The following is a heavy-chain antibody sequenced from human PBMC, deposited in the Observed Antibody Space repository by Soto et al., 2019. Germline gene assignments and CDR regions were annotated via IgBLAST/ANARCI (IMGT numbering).Heavy chain of an antibody. D-gene: IGHD3-16*01. CDR1: GFTFSSYA. CDR2: ISYDGSNK. V-gene: IGHV3-30-3*01. CDR3: AREIELGGIFDY. J-gene: IGHJ4*02. Sequence: QVQLVESGGGVVQPGRSLRLSCAASGFTFSSYAMHWVRQAPGKGLEWVAVISYDGSNKYYADSVKGRFTISRDNSKNARYLRMNSLRAEDTAVYYCAREIELGGIFDYWGQGTLVTVSS.